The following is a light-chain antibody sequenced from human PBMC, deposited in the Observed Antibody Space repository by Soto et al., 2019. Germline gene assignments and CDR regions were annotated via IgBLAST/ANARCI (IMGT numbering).Light chain of an antibody. V-gene: IGKV3-15*01. Sequence: EMVMTHSPATLSVSRGERATLSCRASQSVSSNLAWYKQKPGQGPRILIYGASTRATGIPGRFSVSGSRREFTITISSLLCEDFAVYYCQQYNNWPRTFGQGTKVDIK. CDR3: QQYNNWPRT. CDR2: GAS. CDR1: QSVSSN. J-gene: IGKJ1*01.